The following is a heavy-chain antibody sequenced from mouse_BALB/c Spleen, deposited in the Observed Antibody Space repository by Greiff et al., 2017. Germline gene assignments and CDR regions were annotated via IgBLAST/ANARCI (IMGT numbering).Heavy chain of an antibody. CDR1: GFSLTSYG. V-gene: IGHV2-2*02. Sequence: VQRVESGPGLVQPSQSLSITCTVSGFSLTSYGVHWVRQSPGKGLEWLGVIWSGGSTDYNAAFISRLSISKDNSKSQVFFKMNSLQANDTAIYYCAREYGRTFYAMDYWGQGTSVTVSS. J-gene: IGHJ4*01. CDR2: IWSGGST. D-gene: IGHD2-10*02. CDR3: AREYGRTFYAMDY.